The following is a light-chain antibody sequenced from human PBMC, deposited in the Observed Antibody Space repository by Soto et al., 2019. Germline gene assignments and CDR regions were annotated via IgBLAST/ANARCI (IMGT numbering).Light chain of an antibody. V-gene: IGKV3-11*01. Sequence: EIVLTQSPATLSLSPGERATLSCRASQSLDSYLAWYQQKPGQAPRLLIYDASNRATGIPARVSGSGSGTDYTLTISSLEPEDVAVYYCQQRRSWPLTFGGGTKVEIK. CDR1: QSLDSY. CDR2: DAS. J-gene: IGKJ4*01. CDR3: QQRRSWPLT.